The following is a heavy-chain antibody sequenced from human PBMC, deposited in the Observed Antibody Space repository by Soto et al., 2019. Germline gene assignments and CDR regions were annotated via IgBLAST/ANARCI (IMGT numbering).Heavy chain of an antibody. Sequence: EVQLVESGGGLVQPGGSLRLSCAASGLTFSSYWMSWVRQAPGKGLEWVANIKQDGSEKYYVDSVKGRFTISRDNAKNSLYLQMNSLRAEDTAVYYCARDPLSANYGDYGGFDYWGQGTLVTVSS. CDR3: ARDPLSANYGDYGGFDY. V-gene: IGHV3-7*05. J-gene: IGHJ4*02. D-gene: IGHD4-17*01. CDR1: GLTFSSYW. CDR2: IKQDGSEK.